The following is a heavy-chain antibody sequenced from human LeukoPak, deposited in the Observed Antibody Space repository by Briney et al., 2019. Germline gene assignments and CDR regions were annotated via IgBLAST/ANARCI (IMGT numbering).Heavy chain of an antibody. D-gene: IGHD3-22*01. CDR3: ATETKDSSAYYYFDY. V-gene: IGHV3-72*01. Sequence: GGSLRLSCVASGSMFSDHYMDWVRQAPGKGVEWVARIRNRARGYTTDYAASAKGRFTISRDDSEGSLYLQMNGLQTEDTAVYYCATETKDSSAYYYFDYWGQGALVTVSS. J-gene: IGHJ4*02. CDR1: GSMFSDHY. CDR2: IRNRARGYTT.